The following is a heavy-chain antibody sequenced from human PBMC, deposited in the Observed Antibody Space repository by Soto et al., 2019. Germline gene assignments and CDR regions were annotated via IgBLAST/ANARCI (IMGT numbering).Heavy chain of an antibody. CDR2: ISYDGSNK. CDR3: ASEKWLGPDCSSTSCDRTRYYGMDV. J-gene: IGHJ6*02. CDR1: GFTFSSYA. Sequence: VQLVEAGGGVVQPGRSLRLSCAASGFTFSSYAMHWVRQAPGKRLEWVAVISYDGSNKYYADSVKGRFTISRDNSKNTLYLQMNSLRAEDTAVYYCASEKWLGPDCSSTSCDRTRYYGMDVWGQGTTVTVSS. V-gene: IGHV3-30-3*01. D-gene: IGHD2-2*01.